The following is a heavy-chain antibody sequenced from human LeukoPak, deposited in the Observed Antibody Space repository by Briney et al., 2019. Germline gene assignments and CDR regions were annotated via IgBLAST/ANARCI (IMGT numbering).Heavy chain of an antibody. CDR2: INANRGGT. CDR3: ARRYCSSTSCYYFDY. D-gene: IGHD2-2*01. Sequence: ASLNVPHKDSRYQDSDYYMHCVRQASGQAFEWMGWINANRGGTNYAQRFQGRVTMTRDTSITTAYMELSRLKSDDTAVYYCARRYCSSTSCYYFDYWGQGTLVTVSS. J-gene: IGHJ4*02. V-gene: IGHV1-2*02. CDR1: RYQDSDYY.